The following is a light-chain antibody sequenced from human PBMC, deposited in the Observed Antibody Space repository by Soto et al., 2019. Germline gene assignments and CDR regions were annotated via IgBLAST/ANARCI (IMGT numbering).Light chain of an antibody. CDR2: GDS. V-gene: IGLV1-40*01. CDR3: QTFDSTLTISWV. CDR1: SSNIGRGYD. Sequence: QSVLTQPPSVSGAPGQTVTISCTGSSSNIGRGYDVHWYQQVPGSAPRLLLSGDSNRPSGVPDRFSGSRSGTSASLAITGLQAEDEADYYCQTFDSTLTISWVFGGWTKLTVL. J-gene: IGLJ3*02.